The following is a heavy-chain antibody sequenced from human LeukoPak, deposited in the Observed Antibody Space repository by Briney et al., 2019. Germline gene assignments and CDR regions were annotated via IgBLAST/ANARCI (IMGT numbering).Heavy chain of an antibody. CDR1: GLIFSNAW. J-gene: IGHJ5*02. V-gene: IGHV3-15*01. D-gene: IGHD3-10*01. CDR3: TTRPWFEELA. Sequence: GGSLRLSCVASGLIFSNAWMSWVRQAPGKGLEWVGRIKSITDGGTTDYAAPVKGRFTISRDDSKNTVYLQMSSLKTEDTAVYYCTTRPWFEELAWGQGTLVTVSS. CDR2: IKSITDGGTT.